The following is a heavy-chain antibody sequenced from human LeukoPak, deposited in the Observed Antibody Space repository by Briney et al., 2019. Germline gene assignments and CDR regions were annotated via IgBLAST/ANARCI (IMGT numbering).Heavy chain of an antibody. J-gene: IGHJ5*02. D-gene: IGHD3-10*01. CDR3: TRDSGTSGEVKFDP. CDR2: IYSTGII. CDR1: GGSVSNTRYY. Sequence: SETLSLTCTVSGGSVSNTRYYWSWIRQPAGKGLEWIGRIYSTGIITYNPSLKSRVTMSVDTSKNQLSLRLISVTAADTAVYYCTRDSGTSGEVKFDPWGQGSLVTVSS. V-gene: IGHV4-61*10.